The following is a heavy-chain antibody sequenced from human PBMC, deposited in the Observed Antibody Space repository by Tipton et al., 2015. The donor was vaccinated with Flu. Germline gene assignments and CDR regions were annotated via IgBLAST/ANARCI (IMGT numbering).Heavy chain of an antibody. V-gene: IGHV3-48*03. CDR1: GYSISSDG. D-gene: IGHD2/OR15-2a*01. J-gene: IGHJ3*01. CDR3: ARDPFLGTGDAFDV. CDR2: IDIHSRSI. Sequence: LSLTCAVSGYSISSDGWWTWVRQTPGKGLEWVSKIDIHSRSIDYADSVRGRFTISRDSAKRSVYLQMNSLRVEDTAVYYCARDPFLGTGDAFDVWGRGTMVTVSS.